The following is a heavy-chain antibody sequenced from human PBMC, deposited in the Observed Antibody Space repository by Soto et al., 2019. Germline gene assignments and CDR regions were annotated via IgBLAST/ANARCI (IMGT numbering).Heavy chain of an antibody. Sequence: SETLSLTCTVSGGSISSGGYYWGWIRQHPGKGLEWIGYIYYSGSTYYNPSLKSRVTISVDTSKNQFSLKLSSVTAADTAVYYCARVVLTDYGSGSYYNDYYYYGMDVWGQGTTVTVSS. V-gene: IGHV4-31*03. CDR1: GGSISSGGYY. CDR2: IYYSGST. J-gene: IGHJ6*02. CDR3: ARVVLTDYGSGSYYNDYYYYGMDV. D-gene: IGHD3-10*01.